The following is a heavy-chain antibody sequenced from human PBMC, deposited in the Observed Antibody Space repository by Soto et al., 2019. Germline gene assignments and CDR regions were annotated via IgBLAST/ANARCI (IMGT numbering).Heavy chain of an antibody. CDR2: INHSGST. J-gene: IGHJ6*03. CDR1: GGSFSGYY. D-gene: IGHD3-3*01. CDR3: ARVTSYDFWSGYYNDPAYYYYYYMDV. Sequence: SETLSLTCAVYGGSFSGYYWSWIRQPPGKGLEWIGEINHSGSTNYNPSLKSRVTISVDTSKNQFSLKLSSVTAADTAVYYCARVTSYDFWSGYYNDPAYYYYYYMDVWGKGTTVTVSS. V-gene: IGHV4-34*01.